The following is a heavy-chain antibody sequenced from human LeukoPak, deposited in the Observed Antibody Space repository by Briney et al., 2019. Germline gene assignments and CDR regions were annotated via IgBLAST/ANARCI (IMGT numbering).Heavy chain of an antibody. D-gene: IGHD3-3*01. V-gene: IGHV1-3*03. CDR1: GYTLANYA. CDR3: TRARDYYTPPFDN. CDR2: ISAASGKT. Sequence: ASVKVSCKASGYTLANYAMHWVRQAPGQRLEWLGWISAASGKTEYSQDFQDRLTITSDTSASTAYMELNSLRSEDMAVYYCTRARDYYTPPFDNWGQGTLVTVSS. J-gene: IGHJ4*02.